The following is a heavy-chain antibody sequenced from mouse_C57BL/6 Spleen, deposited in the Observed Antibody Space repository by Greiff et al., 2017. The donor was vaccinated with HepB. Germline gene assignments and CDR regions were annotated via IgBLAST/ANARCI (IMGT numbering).Heavy chain of an antibody. CDR2: IYPGDGDT. V-gene: IGHV1-82*01. CDR1: GYAFSSSW. CDR3: ARSTMVTTAWFAY. Sequence: VQLQQSGPELVKPGASVKISCKASGYAFSSSWMNWVKQRPGKGLEWIGRIYPGDGDTNYNGKFKGKATLTADKSSSTAYMQLSSLTSEDSAVYVWARSTMVTTAWFAYWGQGTLVTVTA. D-gene: IGHD2-2*01. J-gene: IGHJ3*01.